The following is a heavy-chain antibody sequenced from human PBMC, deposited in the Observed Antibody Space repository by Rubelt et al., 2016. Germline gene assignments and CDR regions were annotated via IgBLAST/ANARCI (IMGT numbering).Heavy chain of an antibody. CDR1: GGSISSSSYY. V-gene: IGHV4-39*01. CDR3: ARHLDRYYYYYMDV. Sequence: QGEESGPGLVKPSETLSLTCSVSGGSISSSSYYWGWIRQPPGKGREWIGSIFYSGSTYYNPSLKSRVTKSVDTSKNQFSLKLNSVTAADRAVYYCARHLDRYYYYYMDVWGKGTTVTVSS. CDR2: IFYSGST. J-gene: IGHJ6*03.